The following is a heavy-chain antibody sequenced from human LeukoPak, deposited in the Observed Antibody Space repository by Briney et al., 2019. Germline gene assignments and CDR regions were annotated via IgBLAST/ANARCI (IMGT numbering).Heavy chain of an antibody. CDR2: INHSGST. CDR1: GGSFSGYY. Sequence: PSETLSLTCAVYGGSFSGYYWSWLRQPPGKGLEGIGEINHSGSTNYNPSLTSRVTISVATSKTQFSLKLSSVTAADTAVYYCARERDSSGFLDYWGQGTLVTVSS. J-gene: IGHJ4*02. V-gene: IGHV4-34*01. D-gene: IGHD3-22*01. CDR3: ARERDSSGFLDY.